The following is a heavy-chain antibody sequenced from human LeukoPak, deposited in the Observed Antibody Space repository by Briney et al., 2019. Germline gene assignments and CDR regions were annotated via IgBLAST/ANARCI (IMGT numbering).Heavy chain of an antibody. J-gene: IGHJ4*02. V-gene: IGHV4-4*02. CDR1: GGSISSSNW. Sequence: SGTLSLTCVVSGGSISSSNWWSWVRQPPGKGLEWIGYIYYSGRTNYNPSLKSRVTISVDTSKNQFSLTLCSVTAADTAVYYCARGQKYRNGYTVTELGSGYFDYWGQGTLVTVSS. CDR2: IYYSGRT. D-gene: IGHD5-18*01. CDR3: ARGQKYRNGYTVTELGSGYFDY.